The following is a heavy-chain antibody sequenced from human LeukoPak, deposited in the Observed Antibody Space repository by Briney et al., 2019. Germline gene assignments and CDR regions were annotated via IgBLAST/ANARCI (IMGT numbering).Heavy chain of an antibody. CDR1: GLTFSTYE. Sequence: GGSLRLSCAASGLTFSTYEMSWVRQAPGKGLEWVSAISGSGGSTYYADSVKGRFTISRDNSKNTLYLQMNSLRAEDTAVYYCAKAGSGSYLNPTYFDYWGQGTLVTVSS. J-gene: IGHJ4*02. CDR2: ISGSGGST. CDR3: AKAGSGSYLNPTYFDY. V-gene: IGHV3-23*01. D-gene: IGHD1-26*01.